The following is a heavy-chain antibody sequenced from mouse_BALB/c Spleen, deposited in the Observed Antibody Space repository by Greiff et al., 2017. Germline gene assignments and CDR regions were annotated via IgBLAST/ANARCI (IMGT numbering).Heavy chain of an antibody. J-gene: IGHJ4*01. CDR3: ARLYYGNFHYAMDY. D-gene: IGHD2-1*01. Sequence: EVQLMESGGGLVKPGGSLKLSCAASGFDFSRYWMSWVRQAPGQGLEWIGEINPDSSTINYTPSLKDKFIISRDNAKNTLYLQMSKVRSEDTALYYGARLYYGNFHYAMDYWGQGTSVTVSS. CDR2: INPDSSTI. CDR1: GFDFSRYW. V-gene: IGHV4-1*02.